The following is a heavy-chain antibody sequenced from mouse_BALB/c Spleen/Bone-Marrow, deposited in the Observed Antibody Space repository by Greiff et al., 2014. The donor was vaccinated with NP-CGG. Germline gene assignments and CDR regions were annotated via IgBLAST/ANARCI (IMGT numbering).Heavy chain of an antibody. CDR1: GFTFSSYT. CDR3: TRDRGGITTVAATPFDY. D-gene: IGHD1-1*01. Sequence: EVKLVESGGGLVKPGGSLKLSCAASGFTFSSYTMSWVRQTPEKRLERVATISSGGSYTYYPDSVKGRFTISRDNAKNTLYLQMSSLKSEDTAMYYCTRDRGGITTVAATPFDYWGQGTTLTVSS. V-gene: IGHV5-6-4*01. J-gene: IGHJ2*01. CDR2: ISSGGSYT.